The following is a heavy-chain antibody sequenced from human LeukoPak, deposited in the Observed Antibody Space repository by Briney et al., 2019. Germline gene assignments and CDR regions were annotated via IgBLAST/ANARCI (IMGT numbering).Heavy chain of an antibody. Sequence: ASVKVSCKASGYTFTSYGISWVPQAPGQGLEWMGWISAYNGNTNYAQKLQGRDTMTTDTSTSTAYMELRSLRSDDTAVYYCARIGTYYYDSSGYRKWDYWGQGTLVTVSS. V-gene: IGHV1-18*01. CDR1: GYTFTSYG. CDR3: ARIGTYYYDSSGYRKWDY. D-gene: IGHD3-22*01. J-gene: IGHJ4*02. CDR2: ISAYNGNT.